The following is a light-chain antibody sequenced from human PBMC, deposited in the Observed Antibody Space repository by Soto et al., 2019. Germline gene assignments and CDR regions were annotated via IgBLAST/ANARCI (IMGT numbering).Light chain of an antibody. CDR1: QDISNY. V-gene: IGKV1-33*01. J-gene: IGKJ4*01. Sequence: DIQMTQSPSSLSASVGDRVTITCQASQDISNYLNWYQQKPGKAPKLLIYDASNLETGVPSRFSGSGSGTDFTFTISSLQPEDIATYYCHQYDNLPLTFGGGPRW. CDR3: HQYDNLPLT. CDR2: DAS.